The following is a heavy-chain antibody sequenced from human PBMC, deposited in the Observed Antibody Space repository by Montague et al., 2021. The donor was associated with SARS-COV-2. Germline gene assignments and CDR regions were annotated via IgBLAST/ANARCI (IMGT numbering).Heavy chain of an antibody. CDR3: ARRGYTGSDYFDY. Sequence: SETLSLTCTVSGGSVSSSYWSWIRQPPGKGPEWIGTVYHSGYTHYNPSLKGRVTVSIDTSKNQFSLTVTSVTAADTAVYFCARRGYTGSDYFDYWGQGTLVTVSS. CDR2: VYHSGYT. D-gene: IGHD5-12*01. J-gene: IGHJ4*02. V-gene: IGHV4-59*04. CDR1: GGSVSSSY.